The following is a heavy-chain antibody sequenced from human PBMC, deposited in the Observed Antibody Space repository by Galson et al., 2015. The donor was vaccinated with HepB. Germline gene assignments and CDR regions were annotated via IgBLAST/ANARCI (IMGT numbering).Heavy chain of an antibody. CDR1: GFTFNNYC. Sequence: SLRLSCAASGFTFNNYCMSWVRQAPGKGLEWVAYIDEDRSEKNYVDSVKDRFSISRDNARNSLYLQMKSLRPDDTALYYGVNYRGKALDLWAQGTMVTFFS. J-gene: IGHJ3*01. D-gene: IGHD3-10*01. CDR3: VNYRGKALDL. V-gene: IGHV3-7*02. CDR2: IDEDRSEK.